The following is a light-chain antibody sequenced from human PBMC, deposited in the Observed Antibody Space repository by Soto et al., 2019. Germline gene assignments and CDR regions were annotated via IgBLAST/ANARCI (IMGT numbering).Light chain of an antibody. V-gene: IGLV1-40*01. CDR3: QSYDTRLSGSGI. Sequence: QSVLTQPPSVSGAPGQRVTISCTGSSSNIGAGYDVHWYQQLPGTAPKLLIYGNDKRPSGVPDRFSGSKSGSSASLAITGLQPEDEADYHCQSYDTRLSGSGIFGGGTKLTVL. CDR2: GND. CDR1: SSNIGAGYD. J-gene: IGLJ2*01.